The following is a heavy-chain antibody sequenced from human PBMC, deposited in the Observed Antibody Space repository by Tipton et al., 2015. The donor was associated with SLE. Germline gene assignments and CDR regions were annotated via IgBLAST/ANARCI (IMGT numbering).Heavy chain of an antibody. Sequence: SLRLSCAASGFDVSSNYMTWVRQAPGKGLEWVSVIYSGDKIYYADSVKGRFTISRDNSNNTLYLQMNSLRPEDTAMYFCARETTSGAFDIWGQGTLVTVSS. V-gene: IGHV3-53*05. CDR2: IYSGDKI. CDR1: GFDVSSNY. CDR3: ARETTSGAFDI. J-gene: IGHJ3*02. D-gene: IGHD4-11*01.